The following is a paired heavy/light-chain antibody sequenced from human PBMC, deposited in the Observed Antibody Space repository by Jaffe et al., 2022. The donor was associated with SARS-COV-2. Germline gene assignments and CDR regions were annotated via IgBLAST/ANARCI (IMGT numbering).Light chain of an antibody. V-gene: IGLV2-18*02. Sequence: QSALTQPPSVSGSPGQSVTISCTGTSSDVGRYDRVSWYQQPPGTAPKLIIYEVSNRPSGVPDRFSGSKSGNTASLTISGLQAEDEADYYCSSYTSSDTYVFGTGTKVTVL. CDR2: EVS. CDR1: SSDVGRYDR. CDR3: SSYTSSDTYV. J-gene: IGLJ1*01.
Heavy chain of an antibody. CDR2: IFYSGST. V-gene: IGHV4-39*01. Sequence: QLQLQESGPGLVKPSETLSLTCTVSGGSISSNSYTWGWVRQPPGKGLEWIGTIFYSGSTYYNPSLKSRVIISVDTSKNQFSLKLNSVTAADTAVYYCARRGSGWAFDYWGQGTMVTVSS. D-gene: IGHD6-19*01. J-gene: IGHJ4*02. CDR3: ARRGSGWAFDY. CDR1: GGSISSNSYT.